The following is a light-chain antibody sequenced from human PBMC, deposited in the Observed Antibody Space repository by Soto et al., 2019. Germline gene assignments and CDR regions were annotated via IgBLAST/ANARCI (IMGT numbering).Light chain of an antibody. V-gene: IGKV3-11*01. CDR3: QQRSNWPLT. Sequence: EILLTQYPGTLSLSPGERATLSCGASQSVSGSYLAWYQHKPGQAPRLLIYDASNRATGIPARFSGSGSGTDFTLTISSLETEDFEVYYCQQRSNWPLTFGGGTKVDIK. CDR1: QSVSGSY. CDR2: DAS. J-gene: IGKJ4*01.